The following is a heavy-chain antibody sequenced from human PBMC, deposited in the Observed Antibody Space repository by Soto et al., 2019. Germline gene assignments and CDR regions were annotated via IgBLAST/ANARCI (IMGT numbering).Heavy chain of an antibody. CDR1: GGSISSSSYY. V-gene: IGHV4-39*01. D-gene: IGHD3-3*01. CDR2: IYYSGST. CDR3: ALSSGGFWSGYLGH. Sequence: SETLSLTCTVSGGSISSSSYYWGWIRQPPGKGLEWIGSIYYSGSTYYNPSLKSRVTISVDTSKNQFSLKLSSVTAADTAVYYCALSSGGFWSGYLGHWGQGTLVTVSS. J-gene: IGHJ4*02.